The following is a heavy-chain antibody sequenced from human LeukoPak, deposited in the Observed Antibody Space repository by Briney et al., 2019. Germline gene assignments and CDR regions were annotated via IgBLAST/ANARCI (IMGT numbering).Heavy chain of an antibody. D-gene: IGHD2/OR15-2a*01. CDR2: ISGSGGST. Sequence: TGGSLRLSCAASGFTFSSYAMSWVRQAPGKGLEWVSAISGSGGSTYYADSVKGRFTISRDNSKNTLYLQMNSLRAEDTAVYYCAKDSAGYFQRINWLDPWGQGTLVTVSS. J-gene: IGHJ5*02. V-gene: IGHV3-23*01. CDR3: AKDSAGYFQRINWLDP. CDR1: GFTFSSYA.